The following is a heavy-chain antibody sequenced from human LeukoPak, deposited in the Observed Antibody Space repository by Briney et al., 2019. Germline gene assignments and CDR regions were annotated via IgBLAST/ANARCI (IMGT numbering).Heavy chain of an antibody. D-gene: IGHD3-22*01. CDR1: GFTFSSYA. CDR3: ARDRPNYYGSDGHYYRRDGDY. J-gene: IGHJ4*02. V-gene: IGHV3-23*01. Sequence: AGGSLRLSCAASGFTFSSYAMSWVRQAPGKGLEWVSAISGSGGSTYYADSVKGRFTISRDNSENTLYLQMHSLRAEDTAVYYCARDRPNYYGSDGHYYRRDGDYWGRGTLVSVSS. CDR2: ISGSGGST.